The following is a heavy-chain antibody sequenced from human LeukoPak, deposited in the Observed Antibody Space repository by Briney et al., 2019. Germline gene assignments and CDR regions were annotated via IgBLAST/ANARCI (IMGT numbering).Heavy chain of an antibody. V-gene: IGHV4-34*01. CDR3: ARVPSRIPQTKGRYFDY. CDR2: INHSGST. J-gene: IGHJ4*02. CDR1: GGSFSGYY. D-gene: IGHD1-26*01. Sequence: PSETLSLTCAVYGGSFSGYYWSWIRQPPGKGLEWIGEINHSGSTNYNPSLKSRVTISVDTSKNQFSLKLSSVTAADTAVYYCARVPSRIPQTKGRYFDYWGQGTLVTVSS.